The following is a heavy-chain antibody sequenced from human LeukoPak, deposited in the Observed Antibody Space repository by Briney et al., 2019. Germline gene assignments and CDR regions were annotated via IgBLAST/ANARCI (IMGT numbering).Heavy chain of an antibody. Sequence: ASVKVSCKASGYTFTGYYMHWVRQALGQGLEWMGWINPNSGGTNYAQKFQGRVTMTRDTSISTAYTELSRLRSDDTAVYYCARSGRSSISCYQYAFDIWGQGTMVTVSS. V-gene: IGHV1-2*02. D-gene: IGHD2-2*01. CDR2: INPNSGGT. CDR3: ARSGRSSISCYQYAFDI. CDR1: GYTFTGYY. J-gene: IGHJ3*02.